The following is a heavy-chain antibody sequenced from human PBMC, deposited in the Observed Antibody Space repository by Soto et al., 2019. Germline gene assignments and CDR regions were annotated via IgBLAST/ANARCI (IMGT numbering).Heavy chain of an antibody. CDR3: ARDPGPYYDSSGYTDWYFHL. Sequence: QVQLQESGPGLVKPSETLSLTCTVSGGSISSYYWSWIRQPPGKGLEWIGYIYYSGSTNYNPSLKSRVTISVDTSKNQFSLKLSSVTAADTAVYYCARDPGPYYDSSGYTDWYFHLWGRGTLVTVSS. J-gene: IGHJ2*01. CDR1: GGSISSYY. D-gene: IGHD3-22*01. CDR2: IYYSGST. V-gene: IGHV4-59*01.